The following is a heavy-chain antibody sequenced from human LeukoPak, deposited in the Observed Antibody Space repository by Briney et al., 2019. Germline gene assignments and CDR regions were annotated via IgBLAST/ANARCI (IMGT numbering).Heavy chain of an antibody. V-gene: IGHV4-59*01. Sequence: PSETLSLTCTVSDGSISSYYWNWIRQPPGKGLEWIGYFYYSGSTNYNPSLMSRVTISVDTSKNQFSLKLSSVTAADTAVYYCARWIAPSIAAVDNWGQGTLVTVSS. CDR1: DGSISSYY. J-gene: IGHJ4*02. CDR2: FYYSGST. D-gene: IGHD6-6*01. CDR3: ARWIAPSIAAVDN.